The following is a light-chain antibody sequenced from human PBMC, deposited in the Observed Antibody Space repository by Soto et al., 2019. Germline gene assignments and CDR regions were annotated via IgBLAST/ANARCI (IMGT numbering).Light chain of an antibody. CDR3: QQRSNWIT. J-gene: IGKJ5*01. CDR1: QSVSSIY. Sequence: IVVTQSPGTLSLSPGGRATLSCRASQSVSSIYLAWYQQKPGQAPSLLIYATSSRATGIPDRFSGSGSGTDFTLTISSLEPEDFAVYYCQQRSNWITFGQGTRLEI. V-gene: IGKV3D-20*02. CDR2: ATS.